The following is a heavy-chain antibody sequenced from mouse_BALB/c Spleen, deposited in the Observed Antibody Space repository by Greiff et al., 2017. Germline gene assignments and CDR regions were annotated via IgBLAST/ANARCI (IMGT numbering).Heavy chain of an antibody. CDR3: ALIYYDYDGLAY. D-gene: IGHD2-4*01. CDR2: ISSGSSTI. J-gene: IGHJ3*01. V-gene: IGHV5-17*02. Sequence: EVQRVESGGGLVQPGGSRKLSCAASGFTFSSFGMHWVRQAPEKGLEWVAYISSGSSTIYYADTVKGRFTISRDNPKNTLFLQMTSLRSEDTAMYYCALIYYDYDGLAYWGQGTLVTVSA. CDR1: GFTFSSFG.